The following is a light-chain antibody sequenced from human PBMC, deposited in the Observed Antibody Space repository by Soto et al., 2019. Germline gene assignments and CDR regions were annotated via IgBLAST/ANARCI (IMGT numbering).Light chain of an antibody. Sequence: DIQMTQSPSSLSASVGDRVTITCRASQSISTYLNWYQHKSGKAPNLLIYGASRLQSGVPSRFSGSGSGTDFTLTINSLQPADFATYYCQQSHSAPYTFGQGTKMEIK. CDR2: GAS. V-gene: IGKV1-39*01. J-gene: IGKJ2*01. CDR3: QQSHSAPYT. CDR1: QSISTY.